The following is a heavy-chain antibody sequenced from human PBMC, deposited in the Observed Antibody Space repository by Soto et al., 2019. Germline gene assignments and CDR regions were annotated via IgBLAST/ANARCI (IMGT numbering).Heavy chain of an antibody. Sequence: EVQLLESGGGLVQPGESLRLSCAASGFTFSSYAMSWVRQAPGKGLEWDSVISGSDDSTYYADSVKGRFTISRDNSKNTLYLQMNSLRAEDTAVYYSAKRSSSSTFDYWGQGTPVPVSS. D-gene: IGHD6-6*01. CDR3: AKRSSSSTFDY. V-gene: IGHV3-23*01. CDR1: GFTFSSYA. J-gene: IGHJ4*02. CDR2: ISGSDDST.